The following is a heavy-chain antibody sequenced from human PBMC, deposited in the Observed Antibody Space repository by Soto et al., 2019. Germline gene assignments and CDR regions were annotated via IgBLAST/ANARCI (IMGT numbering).Heavy chain of an antibody. D-gene: IGHD3-10*01. CDR2: IYHSGST. CDR3: ARVKASGVNFDY. Sequence: QVQLQESGPGLVKPSGTLSLTCAVSGGSISSSNWWSWVRQPPGKGLEWIGEIYHSGSTNYNPSLQGPVTLPADKSKNQCSLELSSVTAADTAVYYCARVKASGVNFDYWGQGTLVTVSS. V-gene: IGHV4-4*02. CDR1: GGSISSSNW. J-gene: IGHJ4*02.